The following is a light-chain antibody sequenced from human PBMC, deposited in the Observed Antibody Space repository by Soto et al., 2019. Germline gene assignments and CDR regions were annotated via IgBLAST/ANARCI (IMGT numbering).Light chain of an antibody. V-gene: IGKV3-20*01. CDR1: QSLSSNY. CDR2: GAS. Sequence: EIVLTQSPGTLSLSPGESATLSCRASQSLSSNYLAGYQQNPGQAPRLLIYGASSRATGIPDRFSGSGSGTDFTLTISSLEPEDVALYYCQHYGRSPIFTLGPGTTVDIK. CDR3: QHYGRSPIFT. J-gene: IGKJ3*01.